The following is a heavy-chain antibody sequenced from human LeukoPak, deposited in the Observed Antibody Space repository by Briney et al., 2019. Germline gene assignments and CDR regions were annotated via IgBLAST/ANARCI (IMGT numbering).Heavy chain of an antibody. CDR2: ISAGGSST. CDR3: AKGSGWSYFYYMDV. D-gene: IGHD3-3*01. J-gene: IGHJ6*03. CDR1: GFTFSSYA. V-gene: IGHV3-23*01. Sequence: GGSLRLSCAASGFTFSSYAMSWVRQAPGKGLEWVSAISAGGSSTYYADSVKGRFTLSRDNSKNTLYLQMHSLTAEDTAVYYCAKGSGWSYFYYMDVWGKGTTVTVSS.